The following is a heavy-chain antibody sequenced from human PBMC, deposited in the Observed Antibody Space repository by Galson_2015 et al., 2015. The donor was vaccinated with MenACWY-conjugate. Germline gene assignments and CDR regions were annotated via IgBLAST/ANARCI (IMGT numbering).Heavy chain of an antibody. V-gene: IGHV4-61*01. D-gene: IGHD1-14*01. CDR3: AREYNK. J-gene: IGHJ4*02. CDR1: GGSVSSGSY. Sequence: LSLTCTVSGGSVSSGSYWTWIRQPPGKGLEWIGLIYSSGSTKYNPSLESRVTISLDMSKNQVSLKLSSVTAADTAVYYCAREYNKWGQGTLVTVSS. CDR2: IYSSGST.